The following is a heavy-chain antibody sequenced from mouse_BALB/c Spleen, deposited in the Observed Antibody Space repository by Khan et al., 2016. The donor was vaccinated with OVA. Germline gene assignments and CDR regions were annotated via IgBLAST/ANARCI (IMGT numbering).Heavy chain of an antibody. Sequence: VQLQESGAELMKPGASVKLSCTVSGFKIKDTYMHWVTQRPEQGLEWIGRIDPANGNSKYDPKFQGKATLTADTSSNTAYMQLSSLTSEEPAVYYCADSVLLCAMDYWGQGTSVTVSS. CDR2: IDPANGNS. CDR1: GFKIKDTY. V-gene: IGHV14-3*02. D-gene: IGHD6-1*01. J-gene: IGHJ4*01. CDR3: ADSVLLCAMDY.